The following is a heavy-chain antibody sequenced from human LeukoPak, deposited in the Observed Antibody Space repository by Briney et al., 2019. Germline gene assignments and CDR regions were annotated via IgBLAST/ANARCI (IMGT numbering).Heavy chain of an antibody. CDR2: IQTDGSDK. D-gene: IGHD2-2*01. V-gene: IGHV3-30*02. CDR3: AREGGTVVVSRFDY. CDR1: GIDFRASG. J-gene: IGHJ4*02. Sequence: GGSLRLSCAASGIDFRASGMHWVRQAPGMGLEWVTFIQTDGSDKYYAASVAGRFTISRDNSKNTVYLHMNSLRPDDTALYYCAREGGTVVVSRFDYWGQGTLVTVSS.